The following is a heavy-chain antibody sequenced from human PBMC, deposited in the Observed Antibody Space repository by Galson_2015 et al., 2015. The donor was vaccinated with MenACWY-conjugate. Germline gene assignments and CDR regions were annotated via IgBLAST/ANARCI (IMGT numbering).Heavy chain of an antibody. J-gene: IGHJ4*02. CDR2: IKSKTHSGTP. CDR1: GFTFSNAW. D-gene: IGHD2/OR15-2a*01. Sequence: SLRLSCAASGFTFSNAWMTWVRQAPGKGLEWVGRIKSKTHSGTPDYAAPVNGRFTISRDDSRNTVYLEMNDLKDEDTGLYYCTTDYFGQYFYDSWGQGTPVTVSS. CDR3: TTDYFGQYFYDS. V-gene: IGHV3-15*01.